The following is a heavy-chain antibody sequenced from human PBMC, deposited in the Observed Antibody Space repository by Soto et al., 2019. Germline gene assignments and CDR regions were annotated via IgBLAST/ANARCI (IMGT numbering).Heavy chain of an antibody. Sequence: QVQLQESGPGLVKPSQTLSLTCTVSGGSLNSGGYCWNWIRQHPGEGLEWIGCISYGGTTSYNTSMKRCVNISEDTSQNQFSLTLSSVTAADTAVYSCSRGILVWGQGTLITVSS. CDR1: GGSLNSGGYC. V-gene: IGHV4-31*03. J-gene: IGHJ4*02. D-gene: IGHD2-15*01. CDR2: ISYGGTT. CDR3: SRGILV.